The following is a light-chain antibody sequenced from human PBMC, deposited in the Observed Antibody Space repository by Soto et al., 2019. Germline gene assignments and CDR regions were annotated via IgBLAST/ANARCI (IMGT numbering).Light chain of an antibody. CDR1: QGISSY. CDR3: QQYYSYPRA. Sequence: AIRMTQSPSSFSASTGDRVTITCRASQGISSYLAWYQQKPGKAPKLLIYAASTLQSGVPSRFXXXXXXXXXXLTISCLQSEDFATYYCQQYYSYPRAFGQGTKVEIK. V-gene: IGKV1-8*01. J-gene: IGKJ1*01. CDR2: AAS.